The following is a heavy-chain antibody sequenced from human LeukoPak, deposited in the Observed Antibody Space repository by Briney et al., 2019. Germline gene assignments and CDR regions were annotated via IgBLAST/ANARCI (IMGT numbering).Heavy chain of an antibody. CDR3: ARDTWSGKFYGLGDYNLGY. J-gene: IGHJ4*02. D-gene: IGHD3-10*01. CDR1: GYTFNTYG. Sequence: ASVKVSCKASGYTFNTYGITWVRQAPGQGLEWMGWISAYNGDTKYAQNVQGRVTMTTDTSTSTAYMELRSLRSGDTAVYYCARDTWSGKFYGLGDYNLGYWGQGTLVTVSS. CDR2: ISAYNGDT. V-gene: IGHV1-18*01.